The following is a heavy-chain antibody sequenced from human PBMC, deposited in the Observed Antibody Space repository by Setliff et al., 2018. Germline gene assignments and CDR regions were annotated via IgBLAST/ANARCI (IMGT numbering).Heavy chain of an antibody. CDR3: ARAPSVELVTIRTNSWFTY. D-gene: IGHD5-18*01. J-gene: IGHJ4*02. V-gene: IGHV1-18*01. CDR2: ISVYNGGT. CDR1: GYTFSNYA. Sequence: ASVKVSCKASGYTFSNYAFAWVRQAPGQGLEWVGWISVYNGGTNYAQKFQGRVTLTTDTSTSTAYMELRSLTSDDSAFYYCARAPSVELVTIRTNSWFTYWGQGTLGTGSS.